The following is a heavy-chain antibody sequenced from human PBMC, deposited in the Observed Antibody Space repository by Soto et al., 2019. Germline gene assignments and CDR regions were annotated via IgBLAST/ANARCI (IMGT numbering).Heavy chain of an antibody. V-gene: IGHV3-30*18. D-gene: IGHD6-19*01. CDR3: AKDQGAAVAGSYGMDV. J-gene: IGHJ6*02. CDR1: GFTFNKFG. Sequence: PGGSLRLSCAASGFTFNKFGLQWVRQAPGKGLEWVAVISYDGNNKHYADSVKGRFTASRDDSKNTLFLQMDRLRVEDAAVYYCAKDQGAAVAGSYGMDVWGQGTTVTVSS. CDR2: ISYDGNNK.